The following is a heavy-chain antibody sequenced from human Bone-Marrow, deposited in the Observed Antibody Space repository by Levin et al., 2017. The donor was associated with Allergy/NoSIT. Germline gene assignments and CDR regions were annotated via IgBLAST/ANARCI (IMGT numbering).Heavy chain of an antibody. CDR2: IYYGGST. CDR3: ARHGTAMVTLAY. CDR1: GGSIIRSTYY. Sequence: PSETLSLTCTVSGGSIIRSTYYWGWIRQPPGTGLEWIGSIYYGGSTYYNPSLKSRVTISVDTSTNQFSLKLSSVTAADTAVYYCARHGTAMVTLAYWGQGTLVTVSS. V-gene: IGHV4-39*01. D-gene: IGHD5-18*01. J-gene: IGHJ4*02.